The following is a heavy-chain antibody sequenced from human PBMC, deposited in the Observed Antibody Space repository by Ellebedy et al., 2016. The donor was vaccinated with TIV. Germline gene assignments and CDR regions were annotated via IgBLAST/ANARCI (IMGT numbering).Heavy chain of an antibody. CDR3: ARSFVVVPAAMGPSDY. J-gene: IGHJ4*02. Sequence: GGSLRLSXAASGFTFSSYSMNWVRQAPGKGLEWVSSISSSSSYIYYADSVKGRFTISRDNAKNSLYLQMNSLRAEDTAVYYCARSFVVVPAAMGPSDYWGQGTLVTVSS. CDR2: ISSSSSYI. CDR1: GFTFSSYS. V-gene: IGHV3-21*01. D-gene: IGHD2-2*01.